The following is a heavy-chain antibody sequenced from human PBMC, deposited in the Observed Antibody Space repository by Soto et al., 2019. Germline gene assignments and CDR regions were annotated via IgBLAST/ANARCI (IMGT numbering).Heavy chain of an antibody. Sequence: QVQLVESGGGSVKPGGSLRLSCAASGFTFSDYYMNWIRQAPGKGLEWVSYISSSRSYTNYADSVKGRFTIFRDNAKNSLYLQMNSLRAEDTAVYYCARVAYDAFDIWGQGTMVTVSS. D-gene: IGHD3-16*01. CDR2: ISSSRSYT. J-gene: IGHJ3*02. CDR3: ARVAYDAFDI. V-gene: IGHV3-11*05. CDR1: GFTFSDYY.